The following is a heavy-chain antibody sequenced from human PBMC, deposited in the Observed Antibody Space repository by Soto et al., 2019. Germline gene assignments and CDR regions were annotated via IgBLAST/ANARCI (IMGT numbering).Heavy chain of an antibody. CDR3: AKGPEGSYMDV. Sequence: EVQLVESGGGLVRPGRSLRLSCAASGFTFDDYAMHWVRQAPGKGLEWVSGISWNSGSIGYADSVKGRFTISRDNAKNSLYLQMNSLRAEDTALYYCAKGPEGSYMDVWGKGTTVTVSS. J-gene: IGHJ6*03. CDR2: ISWNSGSI. CDR1: GFTFDDYA. V-gene: IGHV3-9*01.